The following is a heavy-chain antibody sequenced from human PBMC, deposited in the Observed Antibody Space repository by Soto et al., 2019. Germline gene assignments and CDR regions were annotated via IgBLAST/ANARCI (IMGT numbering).Heavy chain of an antibody. J-gene: IGHJ4*02. D-gene: IGHD6-19*01. Sequence: EVQLLESGGGLVQPGGSLRLSCAASGFTFSSYAMSWVRQAPGKGLEWVSAISGSGGSTYYADSVKGRFTISRDNSKNTLYLQMNSLRSGDTAVYYCAKEGEHRSGGANFDYWGQGTLVTVSS. CDR1: GFTFSSYA. V-gene: IGHV3-23*01. CDR2: ISGSGGST. CDR3: AKEGEHRSGGANFDY.